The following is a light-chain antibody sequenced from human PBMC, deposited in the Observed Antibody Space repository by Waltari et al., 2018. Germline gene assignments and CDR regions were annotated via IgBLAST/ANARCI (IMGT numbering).Light chain of an antibody. CDR3: EQYNNWPPWT. V-gene: IGKV3D-15*01. CDR1: QSVSSN. Sequence: EIVMTQSPATLSVSLGERATLSCRASQSVSSNLAWYQQNPGQAPRRLIYGASTRGTGIPARFSGSGSGTEFTLNISSLQSEDFAVYYCEQYNNWPPWTFGQGTKVEIK. J-gene: IGKJ1*01. CDR2: GAS.